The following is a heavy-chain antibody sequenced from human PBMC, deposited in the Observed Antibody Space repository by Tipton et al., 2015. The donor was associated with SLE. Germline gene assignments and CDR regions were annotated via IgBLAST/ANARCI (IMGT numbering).Heavy chain of an antibody. CDR3: ARYLAEDVFDI. J-gene: IGHJ3*02. Sequence: TLSLTCAVYGGSFSGYYSTWIRQPPGKGLEWIGEINHSGSTNYIPSLKRRVTISVYTSKNQFSLKLSSVTAADTAVYYCARYLAEDVFDIWGQGTMVTVSS. CDR1: GGSFSGYY. CDR2: INHSGST. V-gene: IGHV4-34*01.